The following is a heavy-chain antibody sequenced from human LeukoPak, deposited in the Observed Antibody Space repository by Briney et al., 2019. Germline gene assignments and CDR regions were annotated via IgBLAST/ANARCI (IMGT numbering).Heavy chain of an antibody. CDR3: ASWDTAMADFDY. J-gene: IGHJ4*02. D-gene: IGHD5-18*01. V-gene: IGHV4-4*02. Sequence: SGTLSLTCAVSGGSISSSNWWSWVRQPPGKGLEWIGEIYHSGSTNYNPSLKSRVIISVDKSKNQFSLKLSSVTAADTAVYYCASWDTAMADFDYWGQGTLVTVSS. CDR2: IYHSGST. CDR1: GGSISSSNW.